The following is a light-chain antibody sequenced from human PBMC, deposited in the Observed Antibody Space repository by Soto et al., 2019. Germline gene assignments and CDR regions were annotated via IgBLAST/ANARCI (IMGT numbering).Light chain of an antibody. CDR1: QSVDSAF. V-gene: IGKV3-20*01. J-gene: IGKJ1*01. CDR2: GAS. Sequence: EIVLTQSPGSLSLSLGERATLSCRASQSVDSAFFAWYQQKPGQPPRLLMYGASRRATGIPDRFSGSGSGTNFTLTISRLEPEDFAVYYCQQYASALTFGQGTKVEI. CDR3: QQYASALT.